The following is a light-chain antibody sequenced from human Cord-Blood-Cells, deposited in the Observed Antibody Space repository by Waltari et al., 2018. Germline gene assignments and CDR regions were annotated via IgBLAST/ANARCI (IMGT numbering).Light chain of an antibody. Sequence: QSALTQPASVSGSPGQSITISCTGTSSDVGSYNLVPWYQQHPGKAPRPMMYEGSKRPSGVSNRFSGSKSGNTASLTISGLQAEDEADYYCCSYAGSVVFGGGTKLTVL. V-gene: IGLV2-23*01. CDR2: EGS. J-gene: IGLJ2*01. CDR3: CSYAGSVV. CDR1: SSDVGSYNL.